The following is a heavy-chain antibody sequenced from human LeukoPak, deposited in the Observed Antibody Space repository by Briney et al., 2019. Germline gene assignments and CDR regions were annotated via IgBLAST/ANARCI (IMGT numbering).Heavy chain of an antibody. CDR3: ATTLLAGTGTIYYYYGMDV. CDR2: INPNSGGT. CDR1: GYTFTGYY. V-gene: IGHV1-2*02. J-gene: IGHJ6*02. Sequence: ASVKVSCKASGYTFTGYYMHWVRQAPGQGLEWMGWINPNSGGTNYAQKFQGRVTMTEDTSTDTAYMELSSLRSEDTAVYYCATTLLAGTGTIYYYYGMDVWGQGTTVTVSS. D-gene: IGHD1-7*01.